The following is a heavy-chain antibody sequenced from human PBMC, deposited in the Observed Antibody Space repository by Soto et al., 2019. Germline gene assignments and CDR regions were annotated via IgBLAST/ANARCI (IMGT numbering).Heavy chain of an antibody. V-gene: IGHV4-4*07. J-gene: IGHJ5*02. CDR3: ARGQRFSDSFDP. CDR2: IYSSGGT. CDR1: GGAISGYY. Sequence: QVQLQESGPGLVKPSETLSLTCTVSGGAISGYYWTWIRQSAGKGLEWIGRIYSSGGTKYNPSLQSRVTMSLDTSNKQFSLRLTSGTAADTAVYYCARGQRFSDSFDPWGQGTLVTVSS. D-gene: IGHD3-3*01.